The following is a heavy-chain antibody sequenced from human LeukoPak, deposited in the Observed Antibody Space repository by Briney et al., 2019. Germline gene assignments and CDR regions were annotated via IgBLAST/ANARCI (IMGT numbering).Heavy chain of an antibody. D-gene: IGHD3-22*01. CDR2: IYYSGST. J-gene: IGHJ4*02. CDR3: ARGNYDSSGYYPYYFDY. Sequence: SETLSLTCTVSGGSISSYYWSWIRQPPGKRLEWIGYIYYSGSTNYNPSLKSRVTISVDTSKNQFSLKLSSVTAADTAVYYCARGNYDSSGYYPYYFDYWGQGTLVTVSS. CDR1: GGSISSYY. V-gene: IGHV4-59*01.